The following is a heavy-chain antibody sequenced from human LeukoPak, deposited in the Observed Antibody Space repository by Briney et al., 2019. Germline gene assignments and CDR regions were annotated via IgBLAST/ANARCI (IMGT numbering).Heavy chain of an antibody. CDR3: AKDRPDYYDSSGYYLRGYFDP. D-gene: IGHD3-22*01. Sequence: GGSLRLSCAASGFTFSNYAMNWVRQAPGKGLEWVSAISGSGGSTYYADSVKGRFTISRDNSKNTLFLQMNSLRAEDTAVYYCAKDRPDYYDSSGYYLRGYFDPWGLGTLVTVSS. J-gene: IGHJ4*02. V-gene: IGHV3-23*01. CDR1: GFTFSNYA. CDR2: ISGSGGST.